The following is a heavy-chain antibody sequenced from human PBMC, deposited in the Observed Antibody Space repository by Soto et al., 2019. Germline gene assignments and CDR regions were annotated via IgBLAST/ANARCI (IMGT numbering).Heavy chain of an antibody. J-gene: IGHJ1*01. CDR2: ISSNGGST. V-gene: IGHV3-64D*06. CDR1: GFTFSSYA. D-gene: IGHD6-19*01. CDR3: VKPFPPAVAVIFQH. Sequence: SLRLSCSASGFTFSSYAMHWVRQAPGKGLEYVSAISSNGGSTYYADSVKGRFTTSRDNSKNTLYLQMSSLRAEDTAVYYCVKPFPPAVAVIFQHWGQGTLVTVSS.